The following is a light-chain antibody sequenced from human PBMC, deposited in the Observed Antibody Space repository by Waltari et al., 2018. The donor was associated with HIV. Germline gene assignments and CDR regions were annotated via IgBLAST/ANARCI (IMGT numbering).Light chain of an antibody. V-gene: IGLV2-8*01. CDR2: EVN. CDR3: NSYAGSNNWV. CDR1: SSDVGGSKY. J-gene: IGLJ3*02. Sequence: QSALTQPPSASGSPGQSVTISCTGTSSDVGGSKYVSWYQHPPTKAPKLMIYEVNKRPSGVPDRFSGSKSANPASLTVSGLQADDEADYYCNSYAGSNNWVFGGGTKLTVL.